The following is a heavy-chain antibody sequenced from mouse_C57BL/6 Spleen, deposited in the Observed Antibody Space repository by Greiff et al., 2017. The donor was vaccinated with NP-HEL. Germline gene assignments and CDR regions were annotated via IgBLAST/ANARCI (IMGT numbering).Heavy chain of an antibody. D-gene: IGHD3-2*02. Sequence: QVQLQQPGAELVMPGASVKLSCKASGYTFTSYWMHWVKQRPGQGLEWIGEIDPSDSYTNYNQKFKGKATLTVDKSSSTAYMQLSSLTSEDSAVYYCASLAAQATEFAYWGQGTLVTVSA. CDR1: GYTFTSYW. CDR3: ASLAAQATEFAY. J-gene: IGHJ3*01. V-gene: IGHV1-69*01. CDR2: IDPSDSYT.